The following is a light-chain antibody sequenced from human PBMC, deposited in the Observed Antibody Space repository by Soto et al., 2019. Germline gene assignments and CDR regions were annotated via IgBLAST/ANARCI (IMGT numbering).Light chain of an antibody. CDR1: QSVISS. J-gene: IGKJ4*01. CDR2: GAS. Sequence: EIVVTQSPALLSVSPGERVTLSCRASQSVISSIAWYQQKLGQAPRLLIYGASTRATGIPARFSGSGSGTEFFLTISSLQSEDFAISYCQHYNNWLGTFGGGTKVDIK. V-gene: IGKV3-15*01. CDR3: QHYNNWLGT.